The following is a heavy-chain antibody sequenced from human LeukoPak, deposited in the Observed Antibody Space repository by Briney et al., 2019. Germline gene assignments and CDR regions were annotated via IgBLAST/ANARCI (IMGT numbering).Heavy chain of an antibody. V-gene: IGHV4-59*01. Sequence: SETLSLTCTVSGGSISSYYWSWIRQPPGKGLEWIGYIYYSGSTNYNPSLRSRVTISVDTSKNQFSLKLSSVTAADTAVYYCARLGPFDYYYMDVWGKGTTVTVS. CDR3: ARLGPFDYYYMDV. CDR2: IYYSGST. J-gene: IGHJ6*03. D-gene: IGHD3-10*01. CDR1: GGSISSYY.